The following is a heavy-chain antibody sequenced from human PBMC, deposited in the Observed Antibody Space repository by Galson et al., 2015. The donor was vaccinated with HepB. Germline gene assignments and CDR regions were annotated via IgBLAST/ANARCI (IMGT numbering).Heavy chain of an antibody. V-gene: IGHV3-21*01. CDR3: ARPPVGDLGSGTPLYYMDV. J-gene: IGHJ4*02. CDR1: GFTFSDFS. Sequence: SLRLSCAASGFTFSDFSMNWVRQAPGKGLEWVSSISRSRSNIYYADSVTGRFTISRDNSKNSLYLQMNSLRAEDTAVYYCARPPVGDLGSGTPLYYMDVWGQGTMVTVSS. CDR2: ISRSRSNI. D-gene: IGHD3-10*01.